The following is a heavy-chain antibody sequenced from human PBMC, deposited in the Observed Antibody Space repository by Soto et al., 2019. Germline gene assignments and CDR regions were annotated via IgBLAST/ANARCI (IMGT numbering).Heavy chain of an antibody. CDR1: GFTFSSYG. CDR2: IWYDGSNK. Sequence: GGSLRLSCAASGFTFSSYGMHWVRQAPGKGLEWVAVIWYDGSNKYYADSVKGRLTISRDNSKNTLYLQMNSLRAEDTAVYYCARDRIVGATSLDYWGQGTLVT. D-gene: IGHD1-26*01. CDR3: ARDRIVGATSLDY. V-gene: IGHV3-33*01. J-gene: IGHJ4*02.